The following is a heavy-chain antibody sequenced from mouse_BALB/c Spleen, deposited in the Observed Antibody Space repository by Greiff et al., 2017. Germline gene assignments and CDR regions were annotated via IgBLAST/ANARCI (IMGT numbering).Heavy chain of an antibody. V-gene: IGHV4-1*02. J-gene: IGHJ4*01. D-gene: IGHD2-1*01. Sequence: DVKLQESGGGLVRPGGSLKLSCAASGFDFSGYWMSWVRQSPGKGLEWIGEINPDSSTINYTPSLKDKFIISRDNAKNTLYLQMSKVNSEDTALYYCARPDGNPHAMDYWGQGTSVTVSS. CDR2: INPDSSTI. CDR3: ARPDGNPHAMDY. CDR1: GFDFSGYW.